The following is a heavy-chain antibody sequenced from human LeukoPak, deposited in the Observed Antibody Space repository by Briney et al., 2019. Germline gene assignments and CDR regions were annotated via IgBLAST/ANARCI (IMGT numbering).Heavy chain of an antibody. CDR3: ARGQLWSSFDY. CDR1: GLTFSNYW. J-gene: IGHJ4*02. D-gene: IGHD5-18*01. Sequence: GGSLRLSCAASGLTFSNYWMHWVRQAPGKGLVWVSRINADGSSTSYADSVKGRFTISRDNAKNTLYLQMNSLRAEDTAVYYCARGQLWSSFDYWGQGTLVTVSS. V-gene: IGHV3-74*01. CDR2: INADGSST.